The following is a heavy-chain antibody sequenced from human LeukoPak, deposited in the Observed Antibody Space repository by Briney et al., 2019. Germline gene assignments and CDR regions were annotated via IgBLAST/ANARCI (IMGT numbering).Heavy chain of an antibody. CDR2: INSDGSST. CDR1: GFTFSSYV. Sequence: GGSLRLSCVASGFTFSSYVMSWVRQAPGKGLVWVSRINSDGSSTSYADSVKGRFTISRDNAKNTLYLQMNSLRAEDTAVYYCARGRHCSGGSCYGNNWFDPWGQGTLVTVSS. D-gene: IGHD2-15*01. V-gene: IGHV3-74*01. J-gene: IGHJ5*02. CDR3: ARGRHCSGGSCYGNNWFDP.